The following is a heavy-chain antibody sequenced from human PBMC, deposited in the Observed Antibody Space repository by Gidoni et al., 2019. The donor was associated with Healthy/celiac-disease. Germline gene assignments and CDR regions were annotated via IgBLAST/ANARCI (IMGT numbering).Heavy chain of an antibody. V-gene: IGHV4-39*01. D-gene: IGHD4-17*01. Sequence: QLQLQESGPGLVKPSEPLSLTCTVSGGSLSSSSYYWGWIRPPPGKGLEWIGSIYYSGRTHYNPSLKSRVTISVDTSKNQFSLKLSSVTAADTAVYYCAVKPKKLGYGDYESGRYWGQGTLVTVSS. CDR1: GGSLSSSSYY. J-gene: IGHJ4*02. CDR3: AVKPKKLGYGDYESGRY. CDR2: IYYSGRT.